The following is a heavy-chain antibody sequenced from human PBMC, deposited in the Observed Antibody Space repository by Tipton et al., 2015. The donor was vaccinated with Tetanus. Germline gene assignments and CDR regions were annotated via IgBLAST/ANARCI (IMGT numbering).Heavy chain of an antibody. CDR2: INTGNGHT. D-gene: IGHD5-12*01. Sequence: QSGAEVKKPGASVKVSCKASGYTFIRYAMHWVRQASGQRPEWMGWINTGNGHTKYSQKLQGRVTFTRDTSGTTSYMELSSLNSEDTAMYYCARDDGYEVASITANYFDYWGQGTLVTVSS. CDR3: ARDDGYEVASITANYFDY. V-gene: IGHV1-3*04. CDR1: GYTFIRYA. J-gene: IGHJ4*02.